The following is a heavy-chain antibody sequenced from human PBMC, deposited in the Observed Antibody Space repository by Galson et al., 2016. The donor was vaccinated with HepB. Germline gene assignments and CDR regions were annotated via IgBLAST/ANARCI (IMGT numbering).Heavy chain of an antibody. CDR1: GFTFSYYY. CDR2: ISSSGSTM. V-gene: IGHV3-11*01. J-gene: IGHJ6*02. D-gene: IGHD5-24*01. CDR3: ARAGLRITIDYYFALDV. Sequence: SLRLSCAASGFTFSYYYMGWIRQAPGKGLEWVASISSSGSTMSYADSVKGRFTISRDNSKNILFLQMNNLRADDTAVYYCARAGLRITIDYYFALDVWGQGTTVTVSS.